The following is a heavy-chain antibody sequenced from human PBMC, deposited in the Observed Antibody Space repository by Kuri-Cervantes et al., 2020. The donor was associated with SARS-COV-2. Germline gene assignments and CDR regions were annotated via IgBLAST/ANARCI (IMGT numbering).Heavy chain of an antibody. Sequence: GSLRLSCTVSGGSISSSSYYWGWIRQPPGKGRECIGSIYYSGSTYYNPSLKSRFTISVDTSKNQFSLKLSSVTAADTAVYYCSRQSAYGELFYLFDPWGRGTLVTVSS. CDR3: SRQSAYGELFYLFDP. CDR2: IYYSGST. V-gene: IGHV4-39*01. CDR1: GGSISSSSYY. D-gene: IGHD3-10*01. J-gene: IGHJ5*02.